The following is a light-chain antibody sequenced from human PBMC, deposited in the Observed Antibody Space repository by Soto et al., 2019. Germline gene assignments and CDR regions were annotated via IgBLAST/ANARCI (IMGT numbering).Light chain of an antibody. CDR1: QSIRSW. CDR2: KAS. J-gene: IGKJ1*01. V-gene: IGKV1-5*03. Sequence: DIQMTQSPSTLSAFVGDRVTITCRASQSIRSWLAWYQQKPGKAPKVLIYKASSLESGVPSRFSGSGSGTEFTLTISSLRPDDVATYFCQQYRTYWTFGQGTKVDI. CDR3: QQYRTYWT.